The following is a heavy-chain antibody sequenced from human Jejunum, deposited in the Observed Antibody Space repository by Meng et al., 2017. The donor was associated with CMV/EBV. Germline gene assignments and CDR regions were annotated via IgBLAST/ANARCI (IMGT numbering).Heavy chain of an antibody. CDR1: GFTFDDHA. V-gene: IGHV3-74*02. Sequence: EVQLVESGGVVVQPXGSLRLSCAASGFTFDDHAMYWVCQAPGKGLEWVSRSNTDGTYIDYADSVRGRFTISRDNAKNTLDLQMNSLRAEDSAVYFCARAYGITPYIDELLDQGGHGTLVTVSS. J-gene: IGHJ4*01. CDR2: SNTDGTYI. D-gene: IGHD1-7*01. CDR3: ARAYGITPYIDELLDQ.